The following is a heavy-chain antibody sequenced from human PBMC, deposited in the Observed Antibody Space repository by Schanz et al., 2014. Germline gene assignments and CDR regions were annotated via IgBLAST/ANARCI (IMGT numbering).Heavy chain of an antibody. CDR1: GGSFSSNY. J-gene: IGHJ5*02. Sequence: QVQLQQWGAGLLKPSETLSLTCAVYGGSFSSNYWSWIRQPPGKGLEWIGYISYSGVTYYNPSLKSRVTISMHTSKNQFSLKLSSVTAADTAVYYCARGHHPHGITVAARGFDPWGQGTLVTVSS. D-gene: IGHD6-19*01. CDR2: ISYSGVT. V-gene: IGHV4-34*02. CDR3: ARGHHPHGITVAARGFDP.